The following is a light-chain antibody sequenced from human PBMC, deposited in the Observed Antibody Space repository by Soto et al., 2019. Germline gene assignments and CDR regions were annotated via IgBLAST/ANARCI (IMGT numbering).Light chain of an antibody. J-gene: IGKJ3*01. Sequence: DIPLTQSPSSLSASVGDRVTITCQASQDITTYLNWYQHKSGKAPKLLIYDTSNLQTGVPSRFSGSGSGTHFTFTISSLQPEDIGTYYCQQYDHLFTFGPGTTVDIK. CDR1: QDITTY. CDR3: QQYDHLFT. V-gene: IGKV1-33*01. CDR2: DTS.